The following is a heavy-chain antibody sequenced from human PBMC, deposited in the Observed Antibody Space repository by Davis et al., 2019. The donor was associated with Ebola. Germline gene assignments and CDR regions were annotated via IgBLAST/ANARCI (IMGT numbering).Heavy chain of an antibody. CDR3: VRVPGRGYSGYDPVDY. CDR1: GYTFTSYD. V-gene: IGHV1-8*01. CDR2: MNPNSGNT. D-gene: IGHD5-12*01. Sequence: ASVKVSCKASGYTFTSYDIHWVRQATGQGLEWMGWMNPNSGNTGYAQKFQGRVTMTRDTSISTAYMELSSLRSEDTAVYYCVRVPGRGYSGYDPVDYWGQGTLVTVSS. J-gene: IGHJ4*02.